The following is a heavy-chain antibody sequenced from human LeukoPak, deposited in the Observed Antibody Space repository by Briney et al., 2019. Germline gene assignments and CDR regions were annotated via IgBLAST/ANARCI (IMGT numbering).Heavy chain of an antibody. V-gene: IGHV4-39*07. CDR1: GGSLSSSNSY. J-gene: IGHJ6*03. CDR2: IYYSGST. D-gene: IGHD1-14*01. Sequence: PSETLSLTCTVSGGSLSSSNSYWDWIRQPPGKGLEWIGTIYYSGSTYHNPSLKSRVTISIDTSKNQFSLKLSSVTAADTAVYYCARDSEPASPGDMDVWGKGTTVTVSS. CDR3: ARDSEPASPGDMDV.